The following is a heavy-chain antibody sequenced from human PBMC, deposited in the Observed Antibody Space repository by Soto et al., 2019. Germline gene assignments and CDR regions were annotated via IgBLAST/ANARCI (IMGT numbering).Heavy chain of an antibody. Sequence: PWGSLRLSCAASGFTFSSYAMSWVRQAPGKGLEWVSGISGSGGSTYYADSVKGRFTISRDNSKNTLYLQMNSLRAEATAVYYCAPRSSSWYSFDYWGQGTLVTVS. J-gene: IGHJ4*02. V-gene: IGHV3-23*01. CDR3: APRSSSWYSFDY. CDR1: GFTFSSYA. CDR2: ISGSGGST. D-gene: IGHD6-13*01.